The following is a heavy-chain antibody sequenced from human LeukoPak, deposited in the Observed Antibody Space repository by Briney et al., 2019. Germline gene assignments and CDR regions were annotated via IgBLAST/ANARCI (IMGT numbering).Heavy chain of an antibody. CDR3: ARDTTYYYDSSGYLDY. Sequence: GGSLRLSCAASGFTFSDYYTSWIRQAPGKGLEWVSYINSSGSTIYYADSVKGRFTISRDNAKNSLYLQMNSLRAEDTAVYYCARDTTYYYDSSGYLDYWGQGTLVTVSS. D-gene: IGHD3-22*01. J-gene: IGHJ4*02. CDR1: GFTFSDYY. V-gene: IGHV3-11*01. CDR2: INSSGSTI.